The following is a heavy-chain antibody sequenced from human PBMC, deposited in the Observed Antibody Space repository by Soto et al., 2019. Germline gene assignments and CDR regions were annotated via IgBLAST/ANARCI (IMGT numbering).Heavy chain of an antibody. J-gene: IGHJ4*02. CDR3: ASSTSGWHGGGDFDF. D-gene: IGHD6-19*01. CDR1: GDIFSSLG. CDR2: ISAYNGNT. Sequence: QVQLVQSGPEVKKPGASVKVSCKASGDIFSSLGFSWVRQAPGQGLEWMGWISAYNGNTNYAQNLQGRVTMTTDTFTRTVNMELRSLRSDDTAGYFWASSTSGWHGGGDFDFWGQGTLVTVSS. V-gene: IGHV1-18*01.